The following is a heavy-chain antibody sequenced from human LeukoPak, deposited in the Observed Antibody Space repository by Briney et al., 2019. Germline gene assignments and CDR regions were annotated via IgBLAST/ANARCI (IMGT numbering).Heavy chain of an antibody. J-gene: IGHJ5*02. V-gene: IGHV4-34*01. Sequence: PSETLSLTCVLYGGSSTNYFWSWIRQPPGKGLEWIGEINRSASTNYNPSLKSRVTISIDTSKNQFSLKLSSVTAADTAVYYCASGGPPRTMLRGVESGHFDPWGHGTLVIV. CDR1: GGSSTNYF. CDR3: ASGGPPRTMLRGVESGHFDP. D-gene: IGHD3-10*01. CDR2: INRSAST.